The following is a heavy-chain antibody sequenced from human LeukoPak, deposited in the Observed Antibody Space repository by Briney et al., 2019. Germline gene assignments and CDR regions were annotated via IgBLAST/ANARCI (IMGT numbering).Heavy chain of an antibody. CDR1: GFTVSSNY. D-gene: IGHD4-23*01. J-gene: IGHJ4*02. V-gene: IGHV3-53*01. CDR3: ARGPTTVVAYYFDY. Sequence: GGSLRLSCAASGFTVSSNYMSWVRQAPGKGLEWVSVIYSGGSTYYADSVKGRFTISRDNSKNTLYLQMNSLRAEDTAVYYCARGPTTVVAYYFDYWGQGTLVTVSS. CDR2: IYSGGST.